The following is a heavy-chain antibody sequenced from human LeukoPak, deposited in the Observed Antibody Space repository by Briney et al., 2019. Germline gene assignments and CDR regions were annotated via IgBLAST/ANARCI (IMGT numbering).Heavy chain of an antibody. CDR2: TYYRSEWYN. J-gene: IGHJ3*02. CDR1: GDSLSSHSTA. D-gene: IGHD1-26*01. CDR3: AREGGDAFDI. Sequence: SQTLSLTCAISGDSLSSHSTAWNWIRQSPSRGLEWLGRTYYRSEWYNDYAVSVKSRITINPDTSKNQFSLQLKSVTPEDTAMYYCAREGGDAFDIWGQGTMVTVSS. V-gene: IGHV6-1*01.